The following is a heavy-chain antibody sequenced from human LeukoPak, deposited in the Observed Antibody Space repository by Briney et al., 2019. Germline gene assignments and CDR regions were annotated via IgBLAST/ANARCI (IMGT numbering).Heavy chain of an antibody. D-gene: IGHD2-15*01. Sequence: GGSLRLPCVASGFTFDDYGMAWVRHAPGKGLEWVSGIKWNGASTAYADSVKGRFAISRDNAKNSLYLQMNSLRAEDTAFYQCARALGGCSGGLFDYWGQGTLVTVSS. CDR1: GFTFDDYG. CDR3: ARALGGCSGGLFDY. J-gene: IGHJ4*02. V-gene: IGHV3-20*01. CDR2: IKWNGAST.